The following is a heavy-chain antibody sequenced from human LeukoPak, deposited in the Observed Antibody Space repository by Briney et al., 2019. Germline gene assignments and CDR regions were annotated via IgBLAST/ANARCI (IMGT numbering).Heavy chain of an antibody. J-gene: IGHJ3*02. CDR3: ASGLRFLEWLGAFDI. CDR2: ISGSGGST. Sequence: PGGSLRLSCVVSGFTVSNNYMSWVRQAPGKGLEWVSAISGSGGSTYYADSVKGRFTISRDNSKNTLYLQMNSLRAEDTAVYYCASGLRFLEWLGAFDIWGQGTMVTVSS. D-gene: IGHD3-3*01. CDR1: GFTVSNNY. V-gene: IGHV3-23*01.